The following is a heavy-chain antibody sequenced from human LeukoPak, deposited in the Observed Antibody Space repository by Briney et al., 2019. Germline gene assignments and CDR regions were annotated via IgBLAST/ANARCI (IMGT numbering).Heavy chain of an antibody. Sequence: GGSLRLSCAASGFTFSNYWMSWVRQAPGKGREWVANIKQDGSAKYYVDSAKGRFTISRDNAKDSLYLQMNSLRADDTAVYYCARGAAFGVANWFDPWGQGTLVTVSS. V-gene: IGHV3-7*03. D-gene: IGHD3-3*01. J-gene: IGHJ5*02. CDR1: GFTFSNYW. CDR3: ARGAAFGVANWFDP. CDR2: IKQDGSAK.